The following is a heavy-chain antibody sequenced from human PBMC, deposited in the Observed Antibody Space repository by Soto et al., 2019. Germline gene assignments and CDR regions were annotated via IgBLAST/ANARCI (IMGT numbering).Heavy chain of an antibody. D-gene: IGHD3-22*01. Sequence: GGSLRLSCAASGFTFSSYAMSWVRQAPGKGLEWVSAISGSGGSTYYADSVKGRFTISRDNSKNTLYLQMNSLRAEDTAVYYCAKDSGKRGITMIVGSIDYWGQGTLVTVSS. J-gene: IGHJ4*02. V-gene: IGHV3-23*01. CDR2: ISGSGGST. CDR1: GFTFSSYA. CDR3: AKDSGKRGITMIVGSIDY.